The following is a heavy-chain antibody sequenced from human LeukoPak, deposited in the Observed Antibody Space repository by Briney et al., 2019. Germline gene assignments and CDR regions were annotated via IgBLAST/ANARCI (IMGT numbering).Heavy chain of an antibody. CDR2: ISYDGSNK. D-gene: IGHD6-13*01. V-gene: IGHV3-30*18. CDR1: GFTLSSYG. Sequence: PGRSLRLSCAASGFTLSSYGMHWVRQAPGKGLEWVAVISYDGSNKYYADSVKGRFTISRDNSKNTLYPQMNSLRAEDTAVYYCAKEVYKQLAAAGLDYWGQGTLVTVSS. CDR3: AKEVYKQLAAAGLDY. J-gene: IGHJ4*02.